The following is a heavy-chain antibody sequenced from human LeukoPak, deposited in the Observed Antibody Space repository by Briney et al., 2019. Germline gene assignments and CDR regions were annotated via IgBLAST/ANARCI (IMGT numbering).Heavy chain of an antibody. CDR2: ISWNSGSI. CDR3: AKATRMYSSSWYYFDY. J-gene: IGHJ4*02. V-gene: IGHV3-9*03. CDR1: GFTFDDYA. D-gene: IGHD6-13*01. Sequence: TGGSLRLSCAASGFTFDDYAMHWVRQAPGKGLEWVSGISWNSGSIGYADSVKGRFTISRDNAKNSLYLQMNSLRAEDMALYYCAKATRMYSSSWYYFDYWGQGTLVTVSS.